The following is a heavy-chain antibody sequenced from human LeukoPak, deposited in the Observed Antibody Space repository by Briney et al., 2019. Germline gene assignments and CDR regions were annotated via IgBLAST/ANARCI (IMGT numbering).Heavy chain of an antibody. V-gene: IGHV3-11*04. CDR3: ARVYRIAIDGLDAFDI. CDR1: GFTFSDYY. J-gene: IGHJ3*02. CDR2: ISSSGSTT. Sequence: GGSLRLSCAASGFTFSDYYMSWIRQAPGKGLEWVSYISSSGSTTYYVDSVKGRFTISRDNAKNTLYLQMNSLRAEDTAVYYCARVYRIAIDGLDAFDIWGQGTMVTVSS. D-gene: IGHD6-13*01.